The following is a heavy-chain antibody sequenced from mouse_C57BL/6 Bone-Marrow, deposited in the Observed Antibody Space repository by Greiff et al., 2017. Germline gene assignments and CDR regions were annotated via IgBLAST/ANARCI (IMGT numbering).Heavy chain of an antibody. CDR2: IYPGDGDT. CDR1: GYAFSSSW. Sequence: VKLLESGPELVKPGASVKISCKASGYAFSSSWMNWVKQRPGKGLEWIGRIYPGDGDTNYNGKFKGKATLTADKSSSTAYMQLSSLTSEDSAVYFCARSAYYSNYHYAMDYWGQGTSVTVSS. V-gene: IGHV1-82*01. J-gene: IGHJ4*01. D-gene: IGHD2-5*01. CDR3: ARSAYYSNYHYAMDY.